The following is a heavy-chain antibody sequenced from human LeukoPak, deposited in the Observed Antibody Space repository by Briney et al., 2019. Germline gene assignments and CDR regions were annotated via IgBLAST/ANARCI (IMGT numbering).Heavy chain of an antibody. CDR2: IDYSGST. CDR3: ARILTPVTNRPKGLFDP. J-gene: IGHJ5*02. D-gene: IGHD4-11*01. Sequence: KPSETLSLTCTVSGGSISSHYWSWSREPPGKGLEWVGYIDYSGSTNYNPSLKSRVTISVEPSKNPCSTKLSSVTAADTAVYYCARILTPVTNRPKGLFDPSGQGNLVTVSS. V-gene: IGHV4-59*11. CDR1: GGSISSHY.